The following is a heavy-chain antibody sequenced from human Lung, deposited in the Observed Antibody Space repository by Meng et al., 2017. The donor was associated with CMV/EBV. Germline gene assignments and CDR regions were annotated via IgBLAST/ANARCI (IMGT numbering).Heavy chain of an antibody. CDR1: EGTFKSYS. Sequence: SVXVSXKAPEGTFKSYSISWMRQAPGQGLEWMGGIIPLLNKAHYAEKFKGRVTITADKSTSTAYMELRGLKIEDTAVYYCARVLVLIKIDTEEYNWVDPWXQGTPVTVSS. J-gene: IGHJ5*02. CDR3: ARVLVLIKIDTEEYNWVDP. CDR2: IIPLLNKA. D-gene: IGHD2-8*01. V-gene: IGHV1-69*10.